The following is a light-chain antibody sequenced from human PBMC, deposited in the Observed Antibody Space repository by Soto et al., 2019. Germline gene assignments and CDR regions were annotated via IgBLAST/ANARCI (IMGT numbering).Light chain of an antibody. CDR3: SSTVV. Sequence: QSALTQPASVSGSPGLSITISCTGTSSDVGGYNYVSWYQQHPGKAPKLMIYDVSNRPSGVSNRFSGSKSGNTASLTISGLQAEDEADYTSSSTVVFGGGTKLTVL. J-gene: IGLJ2*01. CDR2: DVS. V-gene: IGLV2-14*01. CDR1: SSDVGGYNY.